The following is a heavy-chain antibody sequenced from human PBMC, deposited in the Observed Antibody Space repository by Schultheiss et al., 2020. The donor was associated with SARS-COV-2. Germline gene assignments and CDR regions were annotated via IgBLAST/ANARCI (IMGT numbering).Heavy chain of an antibody. CDR1: GYTFTSYD. CDR2: MNPKSGNT. D-gene: IGHD3-10*01. V-gene: IGHV1-8*01. Sequence: ASVKVSCKASGYTFTSYDINWVRQATGQGLEWMGWMNPKSGNTGYAQKFQSRVTMTRNTSINIAYMELSSLRSEDTAVYYCAILAGGSGSYFRYNYYDMDVWGQGTTVTVSS. CDR3: AILAGGSGSYFRYNYYDMDV. J-gene: IGHJ6*02.